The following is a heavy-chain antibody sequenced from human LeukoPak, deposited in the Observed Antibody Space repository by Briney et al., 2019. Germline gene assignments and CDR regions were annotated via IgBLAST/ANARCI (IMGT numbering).Heavy chain of an antibody. V-gene: IGHV4-4*07. Sequence: PSETLSLTCTVSGGSISSYYWSWIRQPAGKGLEWIGRIYTSGSTNYNPSLESRVTMSVDTSKNQFSLKLSSVTAADTAVYYCARVGYSSGWYFDLWGRGTLVTVSS. CDR1: GGSISSYY. CDR2: IYTSGST. J-gene: IGHJ2*01. CDR3: ARVGYSSGWYFDL. D-gene: IGHD6-19*01.